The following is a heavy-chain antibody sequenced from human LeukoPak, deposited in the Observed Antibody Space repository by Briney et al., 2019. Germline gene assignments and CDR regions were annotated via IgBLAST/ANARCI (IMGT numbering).Heavy chain of an antibody. D-gene: IGHD6-19*01. J-gene: IGHJ4*02. CDR1: RLTFSSYW. CDR3: ARAGYSSGWYFDY. CDR2: INTDGSGT. V-gene: IGHV3-74*01. Sequence: QAGGSLRLSCAASRLTFSSYWMHWVRQAPGKGLVWVSRINTDGSGTSYADSVKGRFTISRDNAKNTLYLQMDSLRAEDAAVYYCARAGYSSGWYFDYWGQGTLVTVSS.